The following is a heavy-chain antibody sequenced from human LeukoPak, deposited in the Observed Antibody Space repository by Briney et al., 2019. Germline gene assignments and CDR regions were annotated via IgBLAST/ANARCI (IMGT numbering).Heavy chain of an antibody. CDR2: INPNSGGT. J-gene: IGHJ4*02. CDR1: GYTFTGYY. Sequence: ASVRVSCKASGYTFTGYYMHWVRQAPGQGLEWMGWINPNSGGTNYAQKFQGRVTMTRDTSISTAYMELSRLRSDDTAVYYCARGISVAGTIDYWGQGTLVTVSS. D-gene: IGHD6-19*01. V-gene: IGHV1-2*02. CDR3: ARGISVAGTIDY.